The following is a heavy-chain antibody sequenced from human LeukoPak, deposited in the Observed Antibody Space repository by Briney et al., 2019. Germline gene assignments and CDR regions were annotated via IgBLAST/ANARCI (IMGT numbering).Heavy chain of an antibody. CDR3: AREGPSTYHFDY. V-gene: IGHV1-46*01. Sequence: ASVTVSCQPSAYTFTNYYLHWVRQAPGQGLEWMGIINPSGGSTSYAQKFQGRVTMTWDTSTSTVYMELSSLTSEDTAVFYCAREGPSTYHFDYWGQGTLVTVSS. CDR1: AYTFTNYY. CDR2: INPSGGST. J-gene: IGHJ4*02.